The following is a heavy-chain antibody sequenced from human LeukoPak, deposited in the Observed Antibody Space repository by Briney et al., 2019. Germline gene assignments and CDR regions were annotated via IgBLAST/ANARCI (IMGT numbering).Heavy chain of an antibody. V-gene: IGHV3-23*01. CDR1: GFTFSTFA. D-gene: IGHD2-8*02. Sequence: GGSLRLSCAASGFTFSTFAMIWVRQPPGKGLEWVSSIFPSGGEIHYADSVRGRFTISRDNSKSTLSLQMNSLRAEDTAIYYCATYSQVLLPFESWGQGTLVTVSS. CDR2: IFPSGGEI. CDR3: ATYSQVLLPFES. J-gene: IGHJ4*02.